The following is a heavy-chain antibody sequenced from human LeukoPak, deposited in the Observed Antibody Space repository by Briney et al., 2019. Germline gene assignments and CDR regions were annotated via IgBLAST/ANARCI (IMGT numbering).Heavy chain of an antibody. CDR3: ARDPENYGPGSYAH. V-gene: IGHV4-38-2*02. Sequence: SETLSLTCTVSGYSISSGYYWGWIRQPPGKGLEWIGSIYHSGSTYYNPSLKSRVTISVDTAKNQFSLKLSSVTAADTAVYYCARDPENYGPGSYAHWGQGTLVTVSS. CDR1: GYSISSGYY. J-gene: IGHJ4*02. CDR2: IYHSGST. D-gene: IGHD3-10*01.